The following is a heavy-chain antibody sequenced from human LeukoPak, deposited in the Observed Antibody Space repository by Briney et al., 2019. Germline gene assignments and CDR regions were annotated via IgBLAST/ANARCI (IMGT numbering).Heavy chain of an antibody. D-gene: IGHD6-13*01. V-gene: IGHV3-74*01. CDR3: VRDLQRHYLGVAVAGRRRGFEP. CDR1: RFTFSNYW. CDR2: INSDGSST. J-gene: IGHJ5*02. Sequence: GGSLRLSCAASRFTFSNYWMHWVRQAPGKGLVWVSRINSDGSSTNYADSVKGRFTISRDNAKNTLYLQMNSLRAEDTAIYYCVRDLQRHYLGVAVAGRRRGFEPWGQGTLVTVCS.